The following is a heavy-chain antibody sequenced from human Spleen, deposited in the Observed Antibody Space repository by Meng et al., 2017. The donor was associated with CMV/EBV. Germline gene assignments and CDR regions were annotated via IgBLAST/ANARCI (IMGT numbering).Heavy chain of an antibody. CDR3: ARDLRAAAGALGY. CDR2: IIPIFGTA. V-gene: IGHV1-69*05. J-gene: IGHJ4*02. Sequence: KAYGGTFSSYAISWVRQAPGQGLEWMGGIIPIFGTANYAQKFQGRVTITTDESTSTAYMELSSLRSEDTAVYYCARDLRAAAGALGYWGQGTLVTVSS. D-gene: IGHD6-13*01. CDR1: GGTFSSYA.